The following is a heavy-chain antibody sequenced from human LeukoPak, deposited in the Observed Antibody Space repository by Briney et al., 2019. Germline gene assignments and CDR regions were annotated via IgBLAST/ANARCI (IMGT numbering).Heavy chain of an antibody. V-gene: IGHV3-64*01. CDR3: ARDSITVSVGAFDI. Sequence: GGSLRLSCAASGFTFSHYAMHWVRRAPGKGVEYVSAISSNGGSTYYANSVKGRFTISRDNSKNTLYLQMGSLRAEDMGVYYCARDSITVSVGAFDIWGQGTMVIVSS. D-gene: IGHD2-2*01. CDR1: GFTFSHYA. CDR2: ISSNGGST. J-gene: IGHJ3*02.